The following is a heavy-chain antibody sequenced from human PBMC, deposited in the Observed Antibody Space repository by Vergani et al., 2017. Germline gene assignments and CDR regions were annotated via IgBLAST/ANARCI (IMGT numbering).Heavy chain of an antibody. Sequence: EVQLEESGGGLVLPGRSLRLSCVASGFTSAGYAMHLVRQAPGKGLEWVSGISWNSNSIGYADSVKGRFTISRDNAKNSLYLQMNSLRAEDTALYNCAKDLGTSSGGGWFDPWGQGTLVTVSS. CDR3: AKDLGTSSGGGWFDP. CDR1: GFTSAGYA. J-gene: IGHJ5*02. CDR2: ISWNSNSI. V-gene: IGHV3-9*02. D-gene: IGHD6-6*01.